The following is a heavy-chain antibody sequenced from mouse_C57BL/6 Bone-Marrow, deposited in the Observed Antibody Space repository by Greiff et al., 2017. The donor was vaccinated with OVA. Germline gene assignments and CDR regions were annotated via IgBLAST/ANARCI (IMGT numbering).Heavy chain of an antibody. D-gene: IGHD2-4*01. Sequence: QVQLQQSGPELVKPGASVKLSCKASGYTFTSYDINWVKQRPGQGLEWIGWIYPRDGSTKYNEKFKGKATLTVDTSSSTAYMELHSLTSEDSAVYFCARDDYDEFLYYYAMDYWGQGTSVTVSS. J-gene: IGHJ4*01. CDR1: GYTFTSYD. CDR3: ARDDYDEFLYYYAMDY. CDR2: IYPRDGST. V-gene: IGHV1-85*01.